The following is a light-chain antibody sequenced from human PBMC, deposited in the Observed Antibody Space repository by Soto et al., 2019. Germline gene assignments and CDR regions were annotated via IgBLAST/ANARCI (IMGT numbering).Light chain of an antibody. CDR3: QHYGRSPIT. J-gene: IGKJ5*01. V-gene: IGKV3-20*01. CDR2: GAS. CDR1: ENVRTF. Sequence: EVVLTQSPATLSLSPGERATLSCRASENVRTFVDWYQHKPGQAPRLLISGASSRATGIPDRFSGSGSATDFTLTISRLEPEDFALYYCQHYGRSPITFGQGTRLEIK.